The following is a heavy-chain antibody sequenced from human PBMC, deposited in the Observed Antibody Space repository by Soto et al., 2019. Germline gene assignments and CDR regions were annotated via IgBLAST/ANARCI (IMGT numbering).Heavy chain of an antibody. CDR3: ARDPGRDSPIDY. CDR2: IWHDGGEK. CDR1: GFTLSDYG. D-gene: IGHD3-22*01. Sequence: QVQLVESGGGVVQPGRSLRLSCTASGFTLSDYGMHWVRQAPGKGLEWVAVIWHDGGEKYYADSVTGRFTISRDNSKNTVHLQIDSLGTEDTALYDWARDPGRDSPIDYWGQGTLVTVSS. V-gene: IGHV3-33*01. J-gene: IGHJ4*02.